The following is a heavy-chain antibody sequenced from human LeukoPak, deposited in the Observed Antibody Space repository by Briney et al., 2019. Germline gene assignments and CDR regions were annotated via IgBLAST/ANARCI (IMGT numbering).Heavy chain of an antibody. D-gene: IGHD6-6*01. Sequence: GGSLRISCAASGFTFDDYAMHWVRQAPGKGLEWVSGISWNSGSIGYADSVKGRFTISRDNAKNSLYLQMNSLRAEDTALYYCAKSRIAARRGYCYGMDVWGQGTTVTVSS. CDR3: AKSRIAARRGYCYGMDV. CDR1: GFTFDDYA. V-gene: IGHV3-9*01. CDR2: ISWNSGSI. J-gene: IGHJ6*02.